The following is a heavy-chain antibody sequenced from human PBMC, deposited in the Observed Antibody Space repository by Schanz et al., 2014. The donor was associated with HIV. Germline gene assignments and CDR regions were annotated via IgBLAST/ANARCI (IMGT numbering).Heavy chain of an antibody. CDR3: AREPSFSGLDV. CDR2: FNPNSGGR. Sequence: QVQLVQSGGEVKKPGASVKVSCKASGYSFSTYGISWVRQAPGQGLEWMGWFNPNSGGRIYPQKFEGRVTMTRDTSISTAYMELSSLRYDDTAVYYCAREPSFSGLDVWGQGTTVIVSS. D-gene: IGHD6-6*01. J-gene: IGHJ6*02. CDR1: GYSFSTYG. V-gene: IGHV1-2*02.